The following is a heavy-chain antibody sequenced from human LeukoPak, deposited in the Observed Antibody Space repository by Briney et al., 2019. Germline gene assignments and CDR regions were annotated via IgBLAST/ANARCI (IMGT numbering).Heavy chain of an antibody. Sequence: ASVKVSCKASGYTSTGYYMHWVRQAPGQGLEWMGRINPNSGGTNYAQKFQGRVTMTRDTSISTAYMELSRLRSDDTAVYYCARGIQLWYVWDYWGQGTLVTVSS. CDR1: GYTSTGYY. D-gene: IGHD5-18*01. V-gene: IGHV1-2*06. J-gene: IGHJ4*02. CDR2: INPNSGGT. CDR3: ARGIQLWYVWDY.